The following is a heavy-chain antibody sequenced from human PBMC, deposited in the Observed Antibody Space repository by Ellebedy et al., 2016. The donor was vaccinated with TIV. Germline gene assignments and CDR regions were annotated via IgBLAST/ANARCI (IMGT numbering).Heavy chain of an antibody. CDR3: ARGCRTPKHYYYYYGMDV. D-gene: IGHD1-14*01. Sequence: SETLSLXXAVYGGSFSGYYWSWIRQPPGKGLEWIGEINHSGSTNYNPSLKSRVTISVDTSKNQFSLKLSSVTAADTAVYYCARGCRTPKHYYYYYGMDVWGQGTTVTVSS. V-gene: IGHV4-34*01. J-gene: IGHJ6*02. CDR1: GGSFSGYY. CDR2: INHSGST.